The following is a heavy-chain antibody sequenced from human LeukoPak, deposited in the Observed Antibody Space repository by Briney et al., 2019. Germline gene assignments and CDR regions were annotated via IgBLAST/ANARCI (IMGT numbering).Heavy chain of an antibody. J-gene: IGHJ4*02. Sequence: GGSLRLSCAASGFTFSSYEMNWVRQAPGKGLEWVSYISSSGSTIYYADSMKGRFTISRDNAKNSLYLQMNSLRAEDTAVYYCARGGLRYFDWLLPDFDYWGQGTLVTVSS. CDR2: ISSSGSTI. V-gene: IGHV3-48*03. D-gene: IGHD3-9*01. CDR3: ARGGLRYFDWLLPDFDY. CDR1: GFTFSSYE.